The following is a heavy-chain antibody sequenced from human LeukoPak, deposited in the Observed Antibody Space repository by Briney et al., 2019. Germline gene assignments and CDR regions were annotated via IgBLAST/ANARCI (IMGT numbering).Heavy chain of an antibody. J-gene: IGHJ6*03. CDR3: AKGLRTGVGPYMGYHYYMDV. CDR2: INDNGAGT. V-gene: IGHV3-23*01. CDR1: GFTFSSYA. D-gene: IGHD3-16*01. Sequence: PGGSLRLSCAASGFTFSSYAMSWVRQAPGKGLKWVSTINDNGAGTYYADSVESRSTISRDNSYNTVSLQMNSLRDEDTGVYYCAKGLRTGVGPYMGYHYYMDVWGKGATVTVSS.